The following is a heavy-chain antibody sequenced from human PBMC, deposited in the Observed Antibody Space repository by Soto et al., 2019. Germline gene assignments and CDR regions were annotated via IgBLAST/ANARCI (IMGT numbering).Heavy chain of an antibody. CDR2: MHYTRFS. Sequence: SETLSLTCSFSGDSVTSHYLTWFRQSPEKGLEWIGYMHYTRFSHYNPSLKSRLTILVDRSKKQLTLQLHSVTVDDAAVYYCGASCGIDWYNYWGQGTLVTVSS. CDR3: GASCGIDWYNY. V-gene: IGHV4-59*02. J-gene: IGHJ4*02. CDR1: GDSVTSHY. D-gene: IGHD3-9*01.